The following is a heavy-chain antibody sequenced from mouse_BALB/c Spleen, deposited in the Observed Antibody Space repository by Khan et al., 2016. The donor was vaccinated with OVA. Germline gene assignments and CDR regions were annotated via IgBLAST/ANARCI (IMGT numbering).Heavy chain of an antibody. V-gene: IGHV2-6-5*01. Sequence: VQLKESGPDLVAPSQSLSITCTVSGFSLTDYAVSWIRQPPGKGLEWLGVIWGGGSKYYNSALKSRLSISKDNSKSQVFLKMNSLQTDDTAMYYCAKDPPYYAMDYWGQGTSVTVSS. CDR1: GFSLTDYA. CDR2: IWGGGSK. CDR3: AKDPPYYAMDY. J-gene: IGHJ4*01.